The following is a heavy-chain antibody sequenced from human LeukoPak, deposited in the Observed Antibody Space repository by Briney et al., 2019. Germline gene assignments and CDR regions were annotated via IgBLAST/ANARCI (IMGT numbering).Heavy chain of an antibody. J-gene: IGHJ4*02. CDR3: TTDYVSPLLEWLLH. D-gene: IGHD3-3*01. V-gene: IGHV3-15*01. CDR2: IKSKTDGGAT. CDR1: GFTFSNAW. Sequence: GGSLRLSCAASGFTFSNAWMSWVRQAPGKGLEWVGRIKSKTDGGATDYAAPVKGRFTISRDDSKNTLYLQMNSLKTEDTAVYYCTTDYVSPLLEWLLHRGQGTLVTVSS.